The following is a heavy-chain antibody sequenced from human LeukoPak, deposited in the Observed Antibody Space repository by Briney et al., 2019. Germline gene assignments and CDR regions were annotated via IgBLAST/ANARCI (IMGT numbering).Heavy chain of an antibody. J-gene: IGHJ6*03. CDR2: IYYSGST. D-gene: IGHD6-13*01. CDR3: ARERTIAAAGTRAYYYYMDV. CDR1: GGSISSYY. Sequence: PSETLSLTCTVSGGSISSYYWSWIRQPPGKGLEWIGYIYYSGSTNYNPSLKSRVTISVDTSKNQFSLKLSSVTAADTAVYYCARERTIAAAGTRAYYYYMDVWGKGTTATVSS. V-gene: IGHV4-59*01.